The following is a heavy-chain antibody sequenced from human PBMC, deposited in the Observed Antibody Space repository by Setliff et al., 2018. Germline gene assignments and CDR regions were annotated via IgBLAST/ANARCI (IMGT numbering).Heavy chain of an antibody. CDR2: INPISGGA. J-gene: IGHJ6*02. D-gene: IGHD3-22*01. Sequence: GASVKVSCKASGYTYTNYGITWVRQTPGQGLEWMGWINPISGGANYAQKFQGRVTLTTDTSTDTAYMELRGLRFDDTAIYYCAKEPAVTMTESIRRSYYDYALDVWGQGTAVTVSS. CDR1: GYTYTNYG. V-gene: IGHV1-18*01. CDR3: AKEPAVTMTESIRRSYYDYALDV.